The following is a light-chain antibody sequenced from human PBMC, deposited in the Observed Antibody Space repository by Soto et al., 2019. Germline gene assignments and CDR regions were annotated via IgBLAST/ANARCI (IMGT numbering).Light chain of an antibody. CDR1: QSISSR. CDR3: QQYDSYSWT. J-gene: IGKJ1*01. V-gene: IGKV1-5*03. CDR2: KAS. Sequence: GGRVTITGRARQSISSRLAWYQQKPGKVPKLLIYKASSLESGVPSRFSGSGSGTEFTLTISSLQPDDFATYYCQQYDSYSWTFGQGTKVEI.